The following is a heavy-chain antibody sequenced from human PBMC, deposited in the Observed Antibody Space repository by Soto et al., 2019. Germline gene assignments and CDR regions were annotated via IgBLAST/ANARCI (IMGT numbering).Heavy chain of an antibody. D-gene: IGHD6-19*01. V-gene: IGHV3-53*01. Sequence: EVHLVESGGGLIQPGGSLRLSCVASGFSISTNYMIWVRQAPGKGLEWISVTFSRDNALYAESVKGRFSISRDDSKNRLYLQMNSLRAEDTAVYYCVRDQGIPVSAWGQGTLVTVSS. CDR3: VRDQGIPVSA. J-gene: IGHJ4*02. CDR1: GFSISTNY. CDR2: TFSRDNA.